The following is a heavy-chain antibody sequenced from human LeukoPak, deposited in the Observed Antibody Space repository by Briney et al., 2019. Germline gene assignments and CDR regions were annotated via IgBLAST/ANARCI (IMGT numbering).Heavy chain of an antibody. CDR2: ISSSGSTI. J-gene: IGHJ4*02. CDR3: ARDLYSSSWSSSDD. Sequence: GGSLRLSCAASGFTFSSYEMNWVRQAAGKGLEWVSYISSSGSTIYYADSVKGRFTISRDNAKTSLYLQMNSLRVEDTAVYYCARDLYSSSWSSSDDWGQGTLVTASS. V-gene: IGHV3-48*03. CDR1: GFTFSSYE. D-gene: IGHD6-13*01.